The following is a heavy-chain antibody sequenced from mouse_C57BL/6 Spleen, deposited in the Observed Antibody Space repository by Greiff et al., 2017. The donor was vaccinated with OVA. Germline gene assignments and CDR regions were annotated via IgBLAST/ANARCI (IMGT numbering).Heavy chain of an antibody. V-gene: IGHV3-6*01. Sequence: EVKLQESGPGLVKPSQSLSLTCSVTGYSITSGYYWNWIRQFPGNKLEWMGYISYDGSNNYNPSLKNRISITRDTSKNQFFLKLNSVTTEDTATYYCAREGSYYYGSFDYWGQGTTLTVSS. CDR3: AREGSYYYGSFDY. CDR2: ISYDGSN. D-gene: IGHD1-1*01. CDR1: GYSITSGYY. J-gene: IGHJ2*01.